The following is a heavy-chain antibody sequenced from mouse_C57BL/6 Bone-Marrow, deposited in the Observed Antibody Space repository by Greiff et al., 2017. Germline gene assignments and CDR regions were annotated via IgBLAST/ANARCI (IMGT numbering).Heavy chain of an antibody. CDR1: GFNIKDDY. J-gene: IGHJ2*01. D-gene: IGHD3-3*01. CDR2: IDPENGDT. V-gene: IGHV14-4*01. CDR3: TPLDLDS. Sequence: VQLQQSGAELVRPGASVKLSCTASGFNIKDDYMHWVKQRPEQGLEWIGGIDPENGDTEYASKFQGKATITADTSSNTAYLPVSSLTSEDTAVYYCTPLDLDSWGQGTTLTVSS.